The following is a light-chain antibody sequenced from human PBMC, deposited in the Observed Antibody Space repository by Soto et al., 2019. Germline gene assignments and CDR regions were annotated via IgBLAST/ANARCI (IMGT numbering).Light chain of an antibody. CDR1: QGIRND. Sequence: DIQMTHSPSSLSASVGDRVISTCRASQGIRNDLCCYYQQPGKAPKRLIYAASSLQSGVPSRFSGSVSGTEFTLTISRLKPEDFATYYLLQHNSYPLTFGQGTKVEIK. J-gene: IGKJ1*01. CDR2: AAS. V-gene: IGKV1-17*01. CDR3: LQHNSYPLT.